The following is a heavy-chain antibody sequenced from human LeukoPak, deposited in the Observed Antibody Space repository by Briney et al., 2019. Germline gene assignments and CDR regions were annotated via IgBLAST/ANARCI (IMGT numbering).Heavy chain of an antibody. D-gene: IGHD3/OR15-3a*01. Sequence: GGSLRLSCAASGFTFLNYWIHWVRQAPGKGLVWVSRTNTDGSSTNYADSVKGRFTISRDNAKNTLYLQMNSLSAGDTAVYYCARGWTGPPDYWGQGTLVTVSS. J-gene: IGHJ4*02. CDR1: GFTFLNYW. CDR2: TNTDGSST. CDR3: ARGWTGPPDY. V-gene: IGHV3-74*01.